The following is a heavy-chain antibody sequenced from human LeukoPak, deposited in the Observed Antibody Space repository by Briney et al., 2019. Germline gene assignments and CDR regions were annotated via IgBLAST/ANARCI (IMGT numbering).Heavy chain of an antibody. CDR1: GFTFSSYG. J-gene: IGHJ5*02. D-gene: IGHD4-17*01. V-gene: IGHV3-30*02. CDR2: IRFDGSNK. CDR3: AKEPLGDYGVGCFVL. Sequence: PGGSLSLTCAASGFTFSSYGMHWVRQAPGKGLEWVAFIRFDGSNKYYTDSVKGRFTISRDNSKNTLYLQMNGLRAEDTAVYYCAKEPLGDYGVGCFVLWAEGTLVTVSS.